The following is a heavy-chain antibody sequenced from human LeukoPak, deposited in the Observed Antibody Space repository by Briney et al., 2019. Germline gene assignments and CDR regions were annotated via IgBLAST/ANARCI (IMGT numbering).Heavy chain of an antibody. V-gene: IGHV4-4*07. Sequence: SETMSPTCTVSGRSVSSYYGSWVRQPAGKGLEWIGRIYTSGSTNYNPSLKSRVTMSVDTSKNQFSLKLSSVTAVDTAVYYCAREGRDGYNRRKSFDYWGQGTLVTVSS. CDR1: GRSVSSYY. J-gene: IGHJ4*02. D-gene: IGHD5-24*01. CDR2: IYTSGST. CDR3: AREGRDGYNRRKSFDY.